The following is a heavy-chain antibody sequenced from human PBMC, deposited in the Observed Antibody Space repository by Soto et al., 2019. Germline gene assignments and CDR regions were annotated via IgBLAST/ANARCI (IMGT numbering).Heavy chain of an antibody. CDR3: AREATVTTSVEYNWFDP. CDR2: IIPIFGTA. CDR1: GGTFSSYA. Sequence: GASVKVSCKASGGTFSSYAISWVRQAPGQGLEWMGGIIPIFGTANYAQKFQGRVTITADESTSTAYMELSSLRSEDTAVYYCAREATVTTSVEYNWFDPWGQGTLVTVPS. J-gene: IGHJ5*02. V-gene: IGHV1-69*13. D-gene: IGHD4-17*01.